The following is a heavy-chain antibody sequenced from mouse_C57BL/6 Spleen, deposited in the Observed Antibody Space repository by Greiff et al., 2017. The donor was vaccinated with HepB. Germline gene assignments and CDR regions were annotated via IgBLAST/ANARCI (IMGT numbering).Heavy chain of an antibody. Sequence: QVQLQQPGAELVKPGASVKLSCKASGYTFTSYWMHWVKQRPGRGLEWIGRIDPNSGGTKYNEKFKSKATLTVDKPSSTAYMQLSSLTSEDSAVYYCARELDFYYDYGAWFAYWGQGTLVTVSA. CDR1: GYTFTSYW. CDR2: IDPNSGGT. CDR3: ARELDFYYDYGAWFAY. J-gene: IGHJ3*01. D-gene: IGHD2-4*01. V-gene: IGHV1-72*01.